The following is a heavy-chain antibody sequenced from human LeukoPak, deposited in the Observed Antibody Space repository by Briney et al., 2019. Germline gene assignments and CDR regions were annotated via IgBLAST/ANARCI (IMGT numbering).Heavy chain of an antibody. CDR3: ARSSASYDILTFGFDY. D-gene: IGHD3-9*01. CDR1: GDSVSSNSAA. CDR2: TYYRSKWYN. V-gene: IGHV6-1*01. Sequence: SQTLSLTCAISGDSVSSNSAAWNWLRQSPSRGLEWLGRTYYRSKWYNDYAVSVKSQITINPDTSKNQFSLQLNSVTPEDTAVYYCARSSASYDILTFGFDYWGQGTLVTVSS. J-gene: IGHJ4*02.